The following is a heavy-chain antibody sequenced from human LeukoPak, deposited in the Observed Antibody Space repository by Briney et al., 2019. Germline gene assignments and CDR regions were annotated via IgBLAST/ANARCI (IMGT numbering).Heavy chain of an antibody. CDR1: GYTFTSYA. Sequence: ASVKVSCKASGYTFTSYAMHWVRQASGQRLEWMGWINAGNGNTKYSQKFQGRVTITRDTSASTAYMELSSLRSEDTAVYYCARAQTYYDFWSGYYTWGQGTLVTVSS. D-gene: IGHD3-3*01. J-gene: IGHJ4*02. CDR3: ARAQTYYDFWSGYYT. V-gene: IGHV1-3*01. CDR2: INAGNGNT.